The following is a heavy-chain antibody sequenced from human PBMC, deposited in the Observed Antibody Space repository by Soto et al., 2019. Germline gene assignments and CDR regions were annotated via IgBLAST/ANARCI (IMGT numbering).Heavy chain of an antibody. D-gene: IGHD6-19*01. CDR3: ARAPLYSSGWYNDY. Sequence: TSETLSLTCTVSGGSISSYYWSWIRQPPGKGLEWIGYIYYSGSTNYNPSPKSRVTISVDTSKNQFSLKVSSVTAADTAVYYCARAPLYSSGWYNDYWGQGTLVTVSS. CDR1: GGSISSYY. J-gene: IGHJ4*02. V-gene: IGHV4-59*01. CDR2: IYYSGST.